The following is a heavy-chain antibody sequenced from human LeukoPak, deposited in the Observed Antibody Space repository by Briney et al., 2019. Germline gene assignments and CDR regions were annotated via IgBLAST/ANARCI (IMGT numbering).Heavy chain of an antibody. J-gene: IGHJ4*02. CDR2: ISSRSSYI. CDR1: GFTFSSYS. Sequence: GGSLRLSCAASGFTFSSYSMNWVRQAPGKGLEWVSSISSRSSYIYYAGSVKGRFTISRDDAKNSLYLQMNSLRAEDTAVYYCASSGYSYGYMQGYYFDYWGQGTLVTVSS. D-gene: IGHD5-18*01. CDR3: ASSGYSYGYMQGYYFDY. V-gene: IGHV3-21*01.